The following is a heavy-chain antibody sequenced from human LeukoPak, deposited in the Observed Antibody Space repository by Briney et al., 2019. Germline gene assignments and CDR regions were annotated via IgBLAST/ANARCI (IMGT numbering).Heavy chain of an antibody. CDR1: GYTFTSYG. CDR2: ISAYNGNT. D-gene: IGHD6-19*01. J-gene: IGHJ3*02. CDR3: ASFEQWLGAFDI. V-gene: IGHV1-18*01. Sequence: ASVKVSCKASGYTFTSYGISWVRQAPGQGLEWMGWISAYNGNTNYAQKLQGRVTMTTDTSTSTAYMELRGLRSDDTAVYYCASFEQWLGAFDIWGQGTMVTVSS.